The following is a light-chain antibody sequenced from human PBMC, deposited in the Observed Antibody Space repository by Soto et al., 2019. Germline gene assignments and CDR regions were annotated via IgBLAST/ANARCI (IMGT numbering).Light chain of an antibody. CDR3: SSYAGGNNLV. V-gene: IGLV2-8*01. CDR2: EVS. J-gene: IGLJ1*01. Sequence: QSALTQPPSASGSPGQSVTISCTGTSSDVGGYNYVSWYQQHPGKAPKLMIYEVSKRPSGVPDRFSGSKSGNTASLTVSGLQDEDEADYYCSSYAGGNNLVFGTGTKVTVL. CDR1: SSDVGGYNY.